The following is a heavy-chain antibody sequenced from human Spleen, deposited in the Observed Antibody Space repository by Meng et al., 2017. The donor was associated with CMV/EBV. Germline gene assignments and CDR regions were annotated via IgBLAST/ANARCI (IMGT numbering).Heavy chain of an antibody. J-gene: IGHJ4*02. CDR3: ARGYDYVWGSYRPPFFDY. D-gene: IGHD3-16*02. CDR2: IIPIFGTA. Sequence: SVKVSCKASGGTFSSYAISWVRQAPGQGLEWMGGIIPIFGTANYAQKFQGRVTITTDESTSTAYMELRSLTSEDTAVYYCARGYDYVWGSYRPPFFDYWGQGTLVTVSS. V-gene: IGHV1-69*05. CDR1: GGTFSSYA.